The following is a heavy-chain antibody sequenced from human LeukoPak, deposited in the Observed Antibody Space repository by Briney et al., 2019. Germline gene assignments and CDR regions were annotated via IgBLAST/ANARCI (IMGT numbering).Heavy chain of an antibody. J-gene: IGHJ3*02. Sequence: ASVKVSYKASGYSFTGYYMQWVRQAPGQGLEWMGWINPNSGDTNYAQKFQGRVTMTRDTSINTAYIELSRLTSDDTAMYYCARLYGIKDAFDMWGQGTMVTVSS. CDR3: ARLYGIKDAFDM. D-gene: IGHD2-8*01. CDR2: INPNSGDT. V-gene: IGHV1-2*02. CDR1: GYSFTGYY.